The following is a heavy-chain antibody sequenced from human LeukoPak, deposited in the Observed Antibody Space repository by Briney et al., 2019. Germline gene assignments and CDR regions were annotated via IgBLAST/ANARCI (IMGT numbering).Heavy chain of an antibody. CDR3: ARGLFGDEMTNFDY. CDR1: GASIRSGDYY. V-gene: IGHV4-30-4*01. Sequence: SQTLSLTCTVSGASIRSGDYYWSWIRQPPGKGLEWIGYIYYSGSTYYNPSLKSRVTISVDTSKNQFSLKLSSVTAADTAVYYCARGLFGDEMTNFDYWGQGTLVTVSS. D-gene: IGHD3-16*01. J-gene: IGHJ4*02. CDR2: IYYSGST.